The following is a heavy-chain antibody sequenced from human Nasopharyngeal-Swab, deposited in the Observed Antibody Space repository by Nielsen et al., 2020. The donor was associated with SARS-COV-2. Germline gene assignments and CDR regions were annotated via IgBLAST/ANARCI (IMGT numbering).Heavy chain of an antibody. CDR3: ARYDEYGDHLTY. CDR1: GGTFNTYG. Sequence: SVKVSCKVSGGTFNTYGIAWVRRAPGQGLEWMGVIIPIFGIPNHAQKFQGRVTITADESTSTAYLEVSSLRSEDTALYYCARYDEYGDHLTYWGQGTLVAVSS. J-gene: IGHJ4*02. CDR2: IIPIFGIP. V-gene: IGHV1-69*13. D-gene: IGHD4-17*01.